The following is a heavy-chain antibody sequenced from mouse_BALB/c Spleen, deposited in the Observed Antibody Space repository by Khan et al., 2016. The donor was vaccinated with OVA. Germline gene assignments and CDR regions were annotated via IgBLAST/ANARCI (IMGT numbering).Heavy chain of an antibody. D-gene: IGHD3-3*01. V-gene: IGHV3-2*02. Sequence: EVQLVESGPGLVKSSQSLSLTCTVTGYSITSDYAWNWIRQFPGNKLEWMGYITYSVSSIYIPSLKSRLSNTRDTSKNQIFLQLDSVTSEDTATNYCERGRTYWGQGTLVTVSA. J-gene: IGHJ3*01. CDR1: GYSITSDYA. CDR3: ERGRTY. CDR2: ITYSVSS.